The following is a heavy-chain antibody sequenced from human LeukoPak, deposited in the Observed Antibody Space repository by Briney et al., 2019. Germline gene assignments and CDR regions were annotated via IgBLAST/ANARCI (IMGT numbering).Heavy chain of an antibody. CDR2: IYYSGST. CDR1: GGSISSGGYY. D-gene: IGHD3-3*01. J-gene: IGHJ5*02. Sequence: SQTLSLTCTVSGGSISSGGYYWSWLRQHPGMGLEWLGYIYYSGSTYYNPSLKSRVTISVDTSKNQFSLKLTSVTAAGTAVYYCARGTPPDYDFWSGYAGIDPWGQGTLVTVSS. CDR3: ARGTPPDYDFWSGYAGIDP. V-gene: IGHV4-31*03.